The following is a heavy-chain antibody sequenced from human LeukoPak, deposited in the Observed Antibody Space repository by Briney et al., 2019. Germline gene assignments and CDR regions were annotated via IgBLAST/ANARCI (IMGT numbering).Heavy chain of an antibody. V-gene: IGHV4-59*01. D-gene: IGHD6-19*01. Sequence: SETLSLTCTVSGGSISSYYWSWIRQPPGKGLEWIGYIYYSGSTNYNPSLKSRVTISVDTSKNQFSLKLSSVTAADTAVYYCARGVRLWPRNRPGIAVAGTSYYYYYMDVWGKGTTVTISS. CDR2: IYYSGST. J-gene: IGHJ6*03. CDR1: GGSISSYY. CDR3: ARGVRLWPRNRPGIAVAGTSYYYYYMDV.